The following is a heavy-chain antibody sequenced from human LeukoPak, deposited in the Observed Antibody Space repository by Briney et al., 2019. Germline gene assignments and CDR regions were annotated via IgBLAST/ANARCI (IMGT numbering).Heavy chain of an antibody. Sequence: KPSETLSLTCTVSGGSISSSSYYWGWIRQPPGKGLEWIGSIYYSGSTYYNPSLKSRVTISVDTSKNQFSLKLSSVTAADTAVYYCARRRGLRGYSGYDSVGVRWFDPWGQGTLVTVSS. J-gene: IGHJ5*02. CDR3: ARRRGLRGYSGYDSVGVRWFDP. V-gene: IGHV4-39*01. CDR2: IYYSGST. D-gene: IGHD5-12*01. CDR1: GGSISSSSYY.